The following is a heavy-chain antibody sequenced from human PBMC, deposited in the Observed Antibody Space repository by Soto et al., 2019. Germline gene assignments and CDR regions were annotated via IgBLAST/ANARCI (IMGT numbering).Heavy chain of an antibody. Sequence: QVQLQESGPGLVKPSETLSLTCTVSGGSISSYYWSWIRQPPGKGLEYIGYIYYSGSTNYNPSLKSRVTISVVTSKNQFSLNLNSVTAADTAVYYCARLGCSGGSCPFDPWGQGTLVTVSS. D-gene: IGHD2-15*01. CDR1: GGSISSYY. J-gene: IGHJ5*02. CDR3: ARLGCSGGSCPFDP. V-gene: IGHV4-59*08. CDR2: IYYSGST.